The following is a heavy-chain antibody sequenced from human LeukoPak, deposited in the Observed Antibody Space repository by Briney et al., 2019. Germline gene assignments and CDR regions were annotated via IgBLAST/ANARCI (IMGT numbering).Heavy chain of an antibody. CDR3: AGVGNGGYGGFDY. Sequence: SETLSLTCTVSSVSLGSGDYYWSWIRQPPGEVLEWIGYISSSGTNYYNPSLRSRITISVDSSTSHFSLNLSSVTASDTAVYYCAGVGNGGYGGFDYWGQGTLVTVSS. D-gene: IGHD5-12*01. CDR1: SVSLGSGDYY. V-gene: IGHV4-30-4*01. CDR2: ISSSGTN. J-gene: IGHJ4*02.